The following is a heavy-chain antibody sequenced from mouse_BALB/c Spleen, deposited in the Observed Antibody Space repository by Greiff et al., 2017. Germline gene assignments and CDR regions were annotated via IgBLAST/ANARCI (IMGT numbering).Heavy chain of an antibody. CDR3: ARRITTDACFDY. V-gene: IGHV5-6*01. Sequence: EVQGVESGGDLVKPGGSLKLSCAASGFTFSSYGMSWVRQTPDKRLEWVATISSGGSYTYYPDSVKGRFTISRDNAKSTLYLQMSSLKSEDTAMYYCARRITTDACFDYWGQGTTLTVSS. D-gene: IGHD1-1*01. J-gene: IGHJ2*01. CDR2: ISSGGSYT. CDR1: GFTFSSYG.